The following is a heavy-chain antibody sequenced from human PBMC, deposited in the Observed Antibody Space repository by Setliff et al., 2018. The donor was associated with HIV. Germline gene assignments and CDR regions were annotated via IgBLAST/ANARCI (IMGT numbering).Heavy chain of an antibody. J-gene: IGHJ3*01. CDR1: GGSISSSNYY. CDR2: IYYSGTT. V-gene: IGHV4-39*01. CDR3: ARQELDIVVVAAASRSAFDL. Sequence: SETLSLTCTVSGGSISSSNYYWGWIRQPPGEGLEWIASIYYSGTTHYNPSLKSRVTVSIDTSKNQFSLKLSSVTASDTAVYYCARQELDIVVVAAASRSAFDLWGQGTRVTVSS. D-gene: IGHD2-15*01.